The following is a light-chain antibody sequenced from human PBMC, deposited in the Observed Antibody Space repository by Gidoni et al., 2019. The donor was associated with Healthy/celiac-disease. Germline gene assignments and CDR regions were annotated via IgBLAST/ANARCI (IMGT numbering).Light chain of an antibody. CDR1: QSLLHSNGYNY. CDR2: LGS. V-gene: IGKV2-28*01. CDR3: MQALQTQYT. J-gene: IGKJ2*01. Sequence: DIVMTQSPLSLPVTPGEPASISCRSSQSLLHSNGYNYLDWYLQKPGQSPQLLIYLGSNRASGVPDRFSGSGSGTDFTLKISRVEAEDVGVYYCMQALQTQYTFGQGTKLRIK.